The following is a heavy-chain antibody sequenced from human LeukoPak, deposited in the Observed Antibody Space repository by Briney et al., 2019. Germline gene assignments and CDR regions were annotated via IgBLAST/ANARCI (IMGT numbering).Heavy chain of an antibody. J-gene: IGHJ4*02. Sequence: SETLSLTCTVSSGSISSYYWSWIRQPPGKGLEWIGYIYYSGSTNYNPSLKSRVTISVDTSKNQFSLKLNSVTAADTAVYYCARSAKFEDTLDYWGRGTLVTVSS. D-gene: IGHD3-9*01. CDR2: IYYSGST. V-gene: IGHV4-59*01. CDR3: ARSAKFEDTLDY. CDR1: SGSISSYY.